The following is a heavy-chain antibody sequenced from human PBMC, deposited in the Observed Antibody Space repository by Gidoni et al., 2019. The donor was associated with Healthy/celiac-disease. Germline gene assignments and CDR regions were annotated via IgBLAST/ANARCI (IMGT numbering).Heavy chain of an antibody. J-gene: IGHJ4*02. Sequence: QVQLQESGPGLVKPSETLSLTCTVSGGSISSYYWSWIRQPPGKGLEWIGYIYYSGSTTYNPSLKSRVTISVDTSKNQFSLKLSAVTAADTAVYYCARAHAGYSSSWYDYWGQGTLVTVSS. V-gene: IGHV4-59*01. CDR2: IYYSGST. CDR3: ARAHAGYSSSWYDY. CDR1: GGSISSYY. D-gene: IGHD6-13*01.